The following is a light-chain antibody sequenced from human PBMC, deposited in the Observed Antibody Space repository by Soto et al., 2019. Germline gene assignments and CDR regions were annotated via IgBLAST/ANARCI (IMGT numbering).Light chain of an antibody. J-gene: IGKJ4*01. CDR3: QQFSLSPT. CDR2: GAS. Sequence: EIVLTQSPGTLSLSPGERATLSCRASQTISSTFLAWYRQRPGQAPRLLIYGASSRATGIPDRFSGSGSGTDFTLTISRLEPEDFAVYYCQQFSLSPTFGGGTKVEIK. CDR1: QTISSTF. V-gene: IGKV3-20*01.